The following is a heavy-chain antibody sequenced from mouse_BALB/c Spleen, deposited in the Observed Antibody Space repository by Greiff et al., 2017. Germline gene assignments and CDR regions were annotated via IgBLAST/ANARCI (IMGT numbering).Heavy chain of an antibody. Sequence: EVMLVESGGGLVQPGGSMKLSCVASGFTFSNYWMNWVRQSPEKGLEWVAEIRLKSNNYATHYAESVKGRFTISRDDSKSSVYLQMNNLRAEDTGIYYCTREFAYWGQGTLVTVSA. CDR2: IRLKSNNYAT. J-gene: IGHJ3*01. V-gene: IGHV6-6*02. CDR3: TREFAY. CDR1: GFTFSNYW.